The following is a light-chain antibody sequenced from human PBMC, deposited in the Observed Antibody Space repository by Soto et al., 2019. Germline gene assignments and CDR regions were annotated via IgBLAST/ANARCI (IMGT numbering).Light chain of an antibody. J-gene: IGKJ2*01. Sequence: DIHMTQAPSTLSAAVGDRVTITCRASQSITNWLAWYQQKPGKAPKLLISDASILETGVPSRFSGSGSGTEFTLTISSLQPGDFATYYCQQYKSYAMYTFGQVTKLEIK. CDR2: DAS. V-gene: IGKV1-5*01. CDR3: QQYKSYAMYT. CDR1: QSITNW.